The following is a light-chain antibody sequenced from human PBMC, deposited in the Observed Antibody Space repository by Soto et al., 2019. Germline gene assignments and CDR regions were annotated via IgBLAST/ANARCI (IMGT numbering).Light chain of an antibody. CDR2: GSY. J-gene: IGLJ1*01. Sequence: QSVLTQPPSVSGAPGQRVTISCTGSSSNIGAGSDVYWYQQVPGTAPKLLVYGSYNRPSGVPDRFSGSKSDTSASLAITGLQAEDEADFYCQSYDSSLSAWVFGTGTKVTVL. CDR1: SSNIGAGSD. V-gene: IGLV1-40*01. CDR3: QSYDSSLSAWV.